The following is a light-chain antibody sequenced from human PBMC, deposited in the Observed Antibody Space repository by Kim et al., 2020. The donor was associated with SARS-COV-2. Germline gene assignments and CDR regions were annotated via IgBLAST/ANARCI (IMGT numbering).Light chain of an antibody. J-gene: IGLJ2*01. V-gene: IGLV1-47*01. CDR1: RSNIGSKY. CDR3: AAWDDSLSGPV. Sequence: GQRVTISCSGSRSNIGSKYVYWYQQLPGTAPKLLIHRNAQRPSGVPDRFSGSKSGTSASLAISGLRSEDEAEYYCAAWDDSLSGPVFGGGTQLTVL. CDR2: RNA.